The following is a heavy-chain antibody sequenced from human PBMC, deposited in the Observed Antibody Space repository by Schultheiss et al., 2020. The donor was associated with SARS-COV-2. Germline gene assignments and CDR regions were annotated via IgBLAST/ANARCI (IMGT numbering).Heavy chain of an antibody. D-gene: IGHD3-3*01. CDR1: GFTFSSYS. Sequence: GGSLRLSCAASGFTFSSYSMNWVRQAPGKGLEWVSYISSSSSTIYYADSVKGRFTISRDNAKNSLYLQMNSLRDEDTAVYYCARDSGQTYYDFWSGYSDSYYYYGMDVWGQGTTVTVSS. CDR2: ISSSSSTI. J-gene: IGHJ6*02. CDR3: ARDSGQTYYDFWSGYSDSYYYYGMDV. V-gene: IGHV3-48*02.